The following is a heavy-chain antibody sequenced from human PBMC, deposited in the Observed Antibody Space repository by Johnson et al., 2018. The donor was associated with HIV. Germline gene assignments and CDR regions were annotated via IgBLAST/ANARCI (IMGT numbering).Heavy chain of an antibody. V-gene: IGHV3-20*04. CDR2: INWNGGST. J-gene: IGHJ3*02. Sequence: VQLVESGGGLVKPGGSLRLSCAASGFTLDDYGMAWVRQAPGKGLEWVSGINWNGGSTYYADSVKGRFTISRDNSKNTLYLQMNSLRAEDTAVYYCAALGGTVTTRAIAQPHDAFDIWGHGTMVTVSS. D-gene: IGHD4-17*01. CDR3: AALGGTVTTRAIAQPHDAFDI. CDR1: GFTLDDYG.